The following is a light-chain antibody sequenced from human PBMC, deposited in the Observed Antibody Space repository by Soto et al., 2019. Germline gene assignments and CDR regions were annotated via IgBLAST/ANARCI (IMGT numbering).Light chain of an antibody. CDR3: QQSYRTPRT. V-gene: IGKV1-39*01. J-gene: IGKJ1*01. Sequence: DIQMTQSPSSLSASVGDRVTITCRASQSISSYLNWYQQKPGKAPKLLILAASSLQSGVPSRFSGRGSGTDFTLTFSSLQPEDFATYYCQQSYRTPRTFGHGTKVEIK. CDR2: AAS. CDR1: QSISSY.